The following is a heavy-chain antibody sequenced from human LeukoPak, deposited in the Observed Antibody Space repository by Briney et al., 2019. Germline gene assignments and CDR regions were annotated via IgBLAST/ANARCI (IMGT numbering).Heavy chain of an antibody. Sequence: ASVKVSCKASGYTFTGYNMHWVRQAPGQGLEWMGRINPNSGGTNYAQKFQGRVTMTRDTSISTAYMELSRLRSDDTAVYYCARAYRGTYYYDGSGYYVDYWGQGTLVTVSS. CDR3: ARAYRGTYYYDGSGYYVDY. J-gene: IGHJ4*02. CDR2: INPNSGGT. D-gene: IGHD3-22*01. CDR1: GYTFTGYN. V-gene: IGHV1-2*06.